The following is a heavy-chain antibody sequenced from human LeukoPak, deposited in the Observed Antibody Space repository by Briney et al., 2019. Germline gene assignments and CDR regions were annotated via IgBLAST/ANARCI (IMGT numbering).Heavy chain of an antibody. J-gene: IGHJ6*02. D-gene: IGHD3-10*01. V-gene: IGHV3-13*01. CDR2: IGTAGDT. CDR1: GFTFSSYD. CDR3: ARSSITMVRGVHYGMDV. Sequence: GGSLRLSCAASGFTFSSYDMHWVRQATGKGLEWVSAIGTAGDTYYPGSVKGRFTISRENATNSLYLQMNSLRAGDTAVYYCARSSITMVRGVHYGMDVWGQGTTVTVSS.